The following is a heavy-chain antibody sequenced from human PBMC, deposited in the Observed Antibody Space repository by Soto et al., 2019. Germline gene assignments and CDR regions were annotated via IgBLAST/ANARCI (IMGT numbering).Heavy chain of an antibody. CDR1: GFTFSSYG. J-gene: IGHJ5*02. V-gene: IGHV3-30*18. D-gene: IGHD6-19*01. Sequence: GGSLRLSCAASGFTFSSYGMDWVRQAPGKGLEWVSFISYDGRNKDYADSVKGRFTISRDNSKNTLYLQMNSLRAEDTAVYYCAKDQVTSGWYKWSWFGPWGQGTLVTVPQ. CDR3: AKDQVTSGWYKWSWFGP. CDR2: ISYDGRNK.